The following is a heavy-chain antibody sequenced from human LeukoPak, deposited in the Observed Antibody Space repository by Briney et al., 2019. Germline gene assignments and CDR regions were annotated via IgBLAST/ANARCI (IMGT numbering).Heavy chain of an antibody. D-gene: IGHD1-26*01. CDR2: IIPIFGTA. CDR3: ARGGGSYYGYYYYYMDV. CDR1: VGTFSSYA. Sequence: SVKVSCKASVGTFSSYAISWVRQAPGQGLEWMGRIIPIFGTANYAQKYQGRVTITTDESTSTAYMELSSLRSEDTAVYYCARGGGSYYGYYYYYMDVWGKGTTVTVSS. V-gene: IGHV1-69*05. J-gene: IGHJ6*03.